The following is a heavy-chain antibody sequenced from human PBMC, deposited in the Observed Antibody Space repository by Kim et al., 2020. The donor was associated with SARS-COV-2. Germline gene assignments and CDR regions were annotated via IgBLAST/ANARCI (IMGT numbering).Heavy chain of an antibody. CDR3: XREGGAKLWFGEPTPGGNGMDV. Sequence: GGSLRLSCAASGFTFSSYSMNWVRQAPGKGLEWVSSISSSSSYIYYADXXKGRFNISKDNAKXSLYLQMNSLRAEDTXVDKWXREGGAKLWFGEPTPGGNGMDVXXXGTXXTVSS. V-gene: IGHV3-21*01. CDR2: ISSSSSYI. J-gene: IGHJ6*01. CDR1: GFTFSSYS. D-gene: IGHD3-10*01.